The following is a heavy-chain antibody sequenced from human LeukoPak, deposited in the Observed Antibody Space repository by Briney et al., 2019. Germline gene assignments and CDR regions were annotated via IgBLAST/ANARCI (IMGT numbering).Heavy chain of an antibody. J-gene: IGHJ4*02. Sequence: SQTLSLTCTVSGGSISSGSYYWSWIRQPAGKGLEWIGRIYTSGSTYYNPSLKSRVTISVDTSKNQFSLKLSSVTAADTAVYYCARTRFSGSYRYFDYWGQGTLVTVSS. CDR1: GGSISSGSYY. D-gene: IGHD1-26*01. CDR3: ARTRFSGSYRYFDY. V-gene: IGHV4-61*02. CDR2: IYTSGST.